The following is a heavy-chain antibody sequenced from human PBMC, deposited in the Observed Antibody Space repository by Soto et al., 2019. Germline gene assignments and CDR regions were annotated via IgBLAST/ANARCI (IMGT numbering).Heavy chain of an antibody. CDR2: ISAYNGNT. CDR3: AREASYYDSSGIPGLRTPFDY. CDR1: GYTFTSYG. Sequence: ASVKVSCKAAGYTFTSYGISWVRQAPGQGLEWMGWISAYNGNTNYAQKLQGRVTMTTDTSTSTAYMELRSLRSDDTAVYYCAREASYYDSSGIPGLRTPFDYWGQGTLVTVSS. V-gene: IGHV1-18*01. D-gene: IGHD3-22*01. J-gene: IGHJ4*02.